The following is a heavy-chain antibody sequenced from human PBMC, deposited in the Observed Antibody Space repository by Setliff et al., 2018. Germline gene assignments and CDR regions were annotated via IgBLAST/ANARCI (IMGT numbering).Heavy chain of an antibody. J-gene: IGHJ3*02. V-gene: IGHV4-59*01. D-gene: IGHD3-16*01. CDR3: ASLHGGDYAFDI. CDR1: GGSISSYY. Sequence: PSETLSLTCTVSGGSISSYYWSWIRQPPGKGLEWIGYIYNSGSTNYNPSLKSRVTISVDTSKNQISLKLTSVTAADTAVYYCASLHGGDYAFDIWGQGRMVTVSS. CDR2: IYNSGST.